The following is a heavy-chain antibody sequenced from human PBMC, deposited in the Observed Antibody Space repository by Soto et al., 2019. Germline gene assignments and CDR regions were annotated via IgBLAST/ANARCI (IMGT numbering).Heavy chain of an antibody. CDR2: IDPSDSYV. CDR1: GYSFTAYW. Sequence: GESLKISCQASGYSFTAYWITWVRQMPGKGLEWMATIDPSDSYVDYSPSFRGHVTFSVDRPITTVYLQWNSLKASDSAMYFCTRRARSSFYHFDFWGQGALVTVSS. D-gene: IGHD5-18*01. CDR3: TRRARSSFYHFDF. V-gene: IGHV5-10-1*01. J-gene: IGHJ4*02.